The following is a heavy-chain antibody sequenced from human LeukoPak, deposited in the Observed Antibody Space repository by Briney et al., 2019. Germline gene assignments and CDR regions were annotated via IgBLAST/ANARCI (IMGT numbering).Heavy chain of an antibody. CDR1: GGSTSSYY. CDR2: IYYSGST. D-gene: IGHD6-19*01. CDR3: AGGQWLVPGY. Sequence: SETLSLTCTVSGGSTSSYYWSWIRQPPGKGLEWIGYIYYSGSTNYNPSLKSRVTISVDTSKNQFSLKLSSVTAADTAVYYCAGGQWLVPGYWGQGTLVTVSS. J-gene: IGHJ4*02. V-gene: IGHV4-59*01.